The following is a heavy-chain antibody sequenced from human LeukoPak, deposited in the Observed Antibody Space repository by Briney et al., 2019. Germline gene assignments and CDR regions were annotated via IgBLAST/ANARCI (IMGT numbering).Heavy chain of an antibody. Sequence: GGSLRLSCAATGFTFSHFGMHWVRQAPGKGLEWVAVIWYNGRNQYYRDSVKGRFTISRDNFKNTLHLQMNSLRVEDTAMYYCVREGTSGNGDGYNSYDYWGQGTLVTVSS. CDR2: IWYNGRNQ. J-gene: IGHJ4*02. V-gene: IGHV3-33*01. CDR3: VREGTSGNGDGYNSYDY. CDR1: GFTFSHFG. D-gene: IGHD5-24*01.